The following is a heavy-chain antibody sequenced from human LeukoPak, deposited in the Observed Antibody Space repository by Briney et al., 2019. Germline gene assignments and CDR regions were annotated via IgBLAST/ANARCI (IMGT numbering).Heavy chain of an antibody. Sequence: SETLSLTCAVYGGSFSGYYWRWLRQPPGKGLEWIGEINHSGSTNYNTSLKSRVTISVDTSKHQFSLKLSSLTAADTAVYYCAIQGGIAGSYYYYYYMDVWGKGTTVTVSS. D-gene: IGHD6-13*01. CDR1: GGSFSGYY. J-gene: IGHJ6*03. CDR3: AIQGGIAGSYYYYYYMDV. V-gene: IGHV4-34*01. CDR2: INHSGST.